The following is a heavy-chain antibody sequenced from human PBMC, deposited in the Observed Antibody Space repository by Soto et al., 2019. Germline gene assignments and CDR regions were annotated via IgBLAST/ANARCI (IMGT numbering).Heavy chain of an antibody. CDR3: ARDGGSYPGNY. CDR2: IIPILGIA. J-gene: IGHJ4*02. V-gene: IGHV1-69*08. Sequence: QVQLVQSGAEVKKPGSSVKVSCKASGGTFSSYTISWVRQAPGQGLEWMGRIIPILGIANYAQKFQGRVTITAAKSTSTAYMELSSLRSEDTAVYYCARDGGSYPGNYWGQGTLVTVSS. D-gene: IGHD1-26*01. CDR1: GGTFSSYT.